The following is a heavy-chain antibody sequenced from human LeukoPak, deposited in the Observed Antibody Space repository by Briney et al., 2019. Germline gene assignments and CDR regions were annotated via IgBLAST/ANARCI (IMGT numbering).Heavy chain of an antibody. Sequence: SETLSLTCGVSDYSIGSGYYWGWIRQPPGKGLEWIGSIHHSGSAYYNPSLKSRVTISVDTTKNKFSLRLSSVTAADTAVYYCARAPYYYDNSGYPDYWGQGTLVTVSS. D-gene: IGHD3-22*01. V-gene: IGHV4-38-2*01. CDR1: DYSIGSGYY. J-gene: IGHJ4*02. CDR3: ARAPYYYDNSGYPDY. CDR2: IHHSGSA.